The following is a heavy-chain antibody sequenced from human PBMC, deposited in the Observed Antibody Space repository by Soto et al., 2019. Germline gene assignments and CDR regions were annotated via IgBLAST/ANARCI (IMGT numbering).Heavy chain of an antibody. J-gene: IGHJ4*02. D-gene: IGHD5-12*01. CDR2: MYYSGTT. V-gene: IGHV4-39*01. Sequence: PSETLSLTCTASAGSISSISYYWGGIRQPPGKGLEWIGSMYYSGTTYYNPSLKSRVTISIDTSKNQFSLKLSSVTAADTAMYYCASPRRDGYNLDYWGQGTLVTVSS. CDR3: ASPRRDGYNLDY. CDR1: AGSISSISYY.